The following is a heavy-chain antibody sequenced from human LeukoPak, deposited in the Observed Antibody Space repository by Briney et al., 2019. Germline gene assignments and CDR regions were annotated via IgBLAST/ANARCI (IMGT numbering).Heavy chain of an antibody. V-gene: IGHV1-69*05. D-gene: IGHD2-2*02. Sequence: ASVKVSCKASGGTFSSYAISWVRQAPGQGLEWMGGIIPIFGTANYAQKFQGRVTITTDESTSTAYMELGSLRSEDTAVYYCARSEGNSGCSSTSCYNYWGQGTLVTVSS. CDR1: GGTFSSYA. J-gene: IGHJ4*02. CDR2: IIPIFGTA. CDR3: ARSEGNSGCSSTSCYNY.